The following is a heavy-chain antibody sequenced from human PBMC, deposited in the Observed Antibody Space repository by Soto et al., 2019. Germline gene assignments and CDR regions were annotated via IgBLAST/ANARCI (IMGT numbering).Heavy chain of an antibody. V-gene: IGHV4-31*03. Sequence: SETLSLTCTVSGGCISSGGYYWSWIRQHPGKGLEWIGYIYYSGSTYYNPSLKSRVTISVDTSKNQFSLKLSSVTAADTAVYYCARAGDGYNYYLGYWGQGTLVTVSA. CDR2: IYYSGST. D-gene: IGHD5-12*01. CDR3: ARAGDGYNYYLGY. CDR1: GGCISSGGYY. J-gene: IGHJ4*02.